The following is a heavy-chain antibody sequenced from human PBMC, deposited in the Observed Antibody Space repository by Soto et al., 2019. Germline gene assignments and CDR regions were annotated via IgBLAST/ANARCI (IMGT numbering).Heavy chain of an antibody. V-gene: IGHV3-21*01. D-gene: IGHD1-1*01. J-gene: IGHJ4*02. Sequence: EVQLGESGGGLVKPGRSLRLSCTAAGFTFGSYTINWVRQAPGKGLEWVSSISASSSQIYYADSVKGRFTISRDNAKNSLYLQMNSLSAEDTAVYYCARGTGYFDYWGQGTLVTVSS. CDR1: GFTFGSYT. CDR3: ARGTGYFDY. CDR2: ISASSSQI.